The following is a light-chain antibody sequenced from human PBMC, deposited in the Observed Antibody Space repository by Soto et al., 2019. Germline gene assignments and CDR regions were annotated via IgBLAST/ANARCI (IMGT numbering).Light chain of an antibody. V-gene: IGKV2-30*02. CDR3: MQGSHWPYT. Sequence: DVVMTQSPLSLPVTLGQPASISCRSNQSLVHSDGIAYFSWFQQRPGRSPRRLIYKVSNRDSGVPDRFSGSGSDTDFTLEISRVEAEDVGVYYCMQGSHWPYTFGQGTKLEIK. J-gene: IGKJ2*01. CDR2: KVS. CDR1: QSLVHSDGIAY.